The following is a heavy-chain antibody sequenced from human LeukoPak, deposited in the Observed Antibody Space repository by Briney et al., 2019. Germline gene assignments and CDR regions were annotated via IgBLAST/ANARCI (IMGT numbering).Heavy chain of an antibody. J-gene: IGHJ4*02. D-gene: IGHD6-19*01. CDR1: GFTFSKYS. CDR3: ARQSSSGWCFDC. CDR2: IWYDGSNP. V-gene: IGHV3-33*01. Sequence: GGSLRLSCSASGFTFSKYSMNWVRQAPGKGLEWGAVIWYDGSNPGYADSVRGRFTISRDNTKHTVYLQMNNLRAEDTAVYYCARQSSSGWCFDCWGQGTLVTVSS.